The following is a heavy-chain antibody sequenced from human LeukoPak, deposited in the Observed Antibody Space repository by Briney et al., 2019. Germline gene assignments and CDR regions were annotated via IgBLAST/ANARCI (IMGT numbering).Heavy chain of an antibody. D-gene: IGHD3-22*01. CDR1: GGTFSSYA. CDR3: ARVYDSSGYYVSECFQH. Sequence: SVKVSCKASGGTFSSYAISWVRQAPGQGLEWMGGIIPIFGTANYAQKFQGRVTITADESTSTAYMELSSLRSEDTAVYYCARVYDSSGYYVSECFQHWGQGTLVTVSS. V-gene: IGHV1-69*13. J-gene: IGHJ1*01. CDR2: IIPIFGTA.